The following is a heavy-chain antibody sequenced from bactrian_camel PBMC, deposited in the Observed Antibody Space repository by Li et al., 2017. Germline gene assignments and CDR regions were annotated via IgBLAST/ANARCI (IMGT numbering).Heavy chain of an antibody. CDR3: AIGGSCGMVLWDY. V-gene: IGHV3S53*01. J-gene: IGHJ4*01. Sequence: QVQLVESGGDSVQAGGSLNVSCEASRDTLSSYCMGWFRQAPGKEREGVAAIDGDGTINYADSVKGRFTISKDNDKKYLFLQMNNLQPEDTAMCHCAIGGSCGMVLWDYWGHGTQVTVS. CDR2: IDGDGTI. CDR1: RDTLSSYC. D-gene: IGHD3*01.